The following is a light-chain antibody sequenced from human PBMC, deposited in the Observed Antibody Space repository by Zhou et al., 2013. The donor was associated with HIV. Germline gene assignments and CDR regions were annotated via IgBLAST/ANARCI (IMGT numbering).Light chain of an antibody. CDR2: GAS. V-gene: IGKV3-20*01. Sequence: EIVLTQSPGTLSLSPGERATLSCRASQSVRTNQLAWYQQKPGQAPRLLIYGASSRATGIPDRFSGSGSGTGFTLTISRLEPEDFAVYCCQQYVTSPITFGQGTRLEIK. J-gene: IGKJ5*01. CDR1: QSVRTNQ. CDR3: QQYVTSPIT.